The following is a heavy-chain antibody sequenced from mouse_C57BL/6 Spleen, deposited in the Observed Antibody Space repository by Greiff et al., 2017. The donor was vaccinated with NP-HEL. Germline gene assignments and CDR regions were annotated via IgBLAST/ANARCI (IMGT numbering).Heavy chain of an antibody. V-gene: IGHV1-26*01. CDR3: ASRGDYYDYDVDY. CDR1: GYTFTDYY. J-gene: IGHJ2*01. Sequence: EVQLQQSGPELVKPGASVKISCKASGYTFTDYYMNWVKQSHGKSLEWIGDINPNNGGTSYNQKFKGKATLTVDKSSSTAYMELRSLTSEDSAVYYCASRGDYYDYDVDYWGQGTTLTVSS. CDR2: INPNNGGT. D-gene: IGHD2-4*01.